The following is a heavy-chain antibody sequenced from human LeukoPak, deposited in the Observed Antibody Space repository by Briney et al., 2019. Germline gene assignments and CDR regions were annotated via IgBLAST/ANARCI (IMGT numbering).Heavy chain of an antibody. V-gene: IGHV4-59*01. CDR3: ARTTGSYWFDP. CDR2: IYYSGST. CDR1: GGSISSYY. D-gene: IGHD1-26*01. Sequence: KPSETLSLTCTVSGGSISSYYWSWIRQPPGKGLEWIGYIYYSGSTNYNPSLKSRVTISVDTSKNQFSLKLSSVTAADTAVYYCARTTGSYWFDPWGQGTLVTVSS. J-gene: IGHJ5*02.